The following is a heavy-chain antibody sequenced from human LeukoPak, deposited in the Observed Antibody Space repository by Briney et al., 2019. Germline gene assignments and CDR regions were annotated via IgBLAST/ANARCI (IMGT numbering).Heavy chain of an antibody. V-gene: IGHV3-7*03. CDR1: GFALSSHW. CDR2: VNRDGGET. CDR3: ARNNGMDV. Sequence: GSLRLSCAASGFALSSHWMTWVRQVPGRGPEWVANVNRDGGETYYLDSVKGRFTISKDNAKNSLYLQMNSLRAEDTALYHCARNNGMDVWGQGTTVIVSS. J-gene: IGHJ6*02.